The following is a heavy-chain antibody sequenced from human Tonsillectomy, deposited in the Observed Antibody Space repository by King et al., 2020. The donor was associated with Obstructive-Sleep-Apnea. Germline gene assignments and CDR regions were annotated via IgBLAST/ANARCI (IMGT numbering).Heavy chain of an antibody. V-gene: IGHV3-33*01. D-gene: IGHD4-11*01. Sequence: VQLVESGGGVVQPGRSLRLSCAASGFSFSSYGMHWVRQAPGKGLEWVAVIWYDGSNKYYADSVKGRFTISRDNSKNPLYLQMNSLRAEDTAVYYCARHERLFDYWGQGTLVTVSS. CDR2: IWYDGSNK. J-gene: IGHJ4*02. CDR1: GFSFSSYG. CDR3: ARHERLFDY.